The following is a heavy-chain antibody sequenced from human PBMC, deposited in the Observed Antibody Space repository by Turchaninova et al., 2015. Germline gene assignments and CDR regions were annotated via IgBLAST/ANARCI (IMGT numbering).Heavy chain of an antibody. V-gene: IGHV4-30-2*01. CDR1: GGSISRGGYS. Sequence: QLQLQESGSGLVKPSQTLSLTCAVSGGSISRGGYSWRWIRQPPGKGLEWLGYMYQSGSTYYNPSLKSPVTISGDRSKNQFSLEVSSVTAADTAIYDCARKTTDDDSFDIWGQGTLVTVSS. D-gene: IGHD4-17*01. CDR2: MYQSGST. CDR3: ARKTTDDDSFDI. J-gene: IGHJ3*02.